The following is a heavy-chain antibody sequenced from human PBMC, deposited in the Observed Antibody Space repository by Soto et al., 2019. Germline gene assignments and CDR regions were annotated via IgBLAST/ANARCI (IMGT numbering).Heavy chain of an antibody. CDR1: GFTFSSYS. CDR2: LSSSGSYI. CDR3: ARGGYDLNSFDP. D-gene: IGHD3-22*01. V-gene: IGHV3-21*01. J-gene: IGHJ5*02. Sequence: EVQLVESGGGLVKPGGSLRLSCAASGFTFSSYSMGWVRQAPGKGLEWVAYLSSSGSYIYYADSVKGRFTVSRDNAKKSVLLQMNSLRAEDTAVYYCARGGYDLNSFDPWGQGTLVTVSS.